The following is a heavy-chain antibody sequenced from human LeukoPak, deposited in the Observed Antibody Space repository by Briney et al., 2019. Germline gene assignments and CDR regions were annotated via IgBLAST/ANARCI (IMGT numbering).Heavy chain of an antibody. Sequence: TLSLTCTVSGGFISSYYWSWIRQPPGKALEWLARIDWDDDKYYSTSLKTRLTISKDTSKNQVVLTMTNMDPVDTATYYCARMLYDSSGYYSPDWGQGTLVTVSS. V-gene: IGHV2-70*11. J-gene: IGHJ4*02. CDR1: GGFISSYYW. CDR3: ARMLYDSSGYYSPD. CDR2: IDWDDDK. D-gene: IGHD3-22*01.